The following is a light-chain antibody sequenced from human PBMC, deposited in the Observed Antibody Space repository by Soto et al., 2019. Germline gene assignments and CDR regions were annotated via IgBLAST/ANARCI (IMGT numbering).Light chain of an antibody. CDR2: GAS. Sequence: EIVLTQSPAILSLSPGDTATLSCRASQSVSNNYLAWYQQKPGQAPRLLIYGASNRATGIQDRFSGSGSGTDFTLTISRMAPEDFAVYYCQQYGSSGTVGHGTKVDIK. CDR1: QSVSNNY. J-gene: IGKJ1*01. V-gene: IGKV3-20*01. CDR3: QQYGSSGT.